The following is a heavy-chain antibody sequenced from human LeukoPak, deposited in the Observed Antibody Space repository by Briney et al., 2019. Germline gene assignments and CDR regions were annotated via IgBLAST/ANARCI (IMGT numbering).Heavy chain of an antibody. D-gene: IGHD4-17*01. Sequence: GGSLRLSCAASGFTFSNYWMSWVRQAPGKGLEWVANINQDGSEKYYVDSVKGRFTISRDNAKNSLYLQMNSLRAEDTAVYYCARRDHGDYGEEYWGQGTLVTVSS. CDR2: INQDGSEK. CDR3: ARRDHGDYGEEY. CDR1: GFTFSNYW. V-gene: IGHV3-7*01. J-gene: IGHJ4*02.